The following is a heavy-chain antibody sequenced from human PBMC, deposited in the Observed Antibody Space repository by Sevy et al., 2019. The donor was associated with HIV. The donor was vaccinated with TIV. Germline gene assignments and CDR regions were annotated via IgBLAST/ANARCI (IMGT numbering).Heavy chain of an antibody. CDR2: IRYDRSDK. J-gene: IGHJ4*02. V-gene: IGHV3-30*02. D-gene: IGHD6-13*01. CDR1: GFTFSNFG. Sequence: GGSLRLSCTASGFTFSNFGMHGVRQVPCKGLEWVTFIRYDRSDKYYAASVKGRFTISRDDSKNTLYLQMDSLRPEDTAIYYCAKDLAGPGRRYFDFWGQGALVTVSS. CDR3: AKDLAGPGRRYFDF.